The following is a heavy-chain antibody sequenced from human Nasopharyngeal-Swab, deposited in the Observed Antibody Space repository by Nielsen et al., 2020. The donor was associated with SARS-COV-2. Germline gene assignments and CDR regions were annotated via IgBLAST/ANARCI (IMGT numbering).Heavy chain of an antibody. V-gene: IGHV4-34*01. D-gene: IGHD3-16*01. CDR2: INHSGST. CDR1: GGSFSGYY. Sequence: SETLSLTCAVYGGSFSGYYWNWIRQPPGKGLEWIGEINHSGSTNFNPSLKSRVSISVDTSKNQFSLKLSSVTAADTAVYYCARAPRGIMITFGGVNPHSFYFDYWGQGTLVTVSS. J-gene: IGHJ4*02. CDR3: ARAPRGIMITFGGVNPHSFYFDY.